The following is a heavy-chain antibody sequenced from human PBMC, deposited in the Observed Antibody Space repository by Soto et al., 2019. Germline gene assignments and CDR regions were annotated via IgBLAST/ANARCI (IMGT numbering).Heavy chain of an antibody. J-gene: IGHJ3*02. D-gene: IGHD2-2*01. CDR3: ASNIVVVPAATIDAFDI. CDR2: ISAYNGNT. Sequence: GASVKVSCKASGYTFTSYGISWVRQAPGQGLEWMGWISAYNGNTNYAQKLQGRVTMTTDTSTSTAYMELRSLRSDDTAVYYCASNIVVVPAATIDAFDIWGQGTMVTVSS. V-gene: IGHV1-18*01. CDR1: GYTFTSYG.